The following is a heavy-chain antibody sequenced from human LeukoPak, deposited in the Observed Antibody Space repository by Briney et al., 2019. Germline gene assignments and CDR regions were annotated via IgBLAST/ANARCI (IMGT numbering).Heavy chain of an antibody. Sequence: PGGSLRLSCAASGFTFDDYGMSWIRQPAGKGLEWIGRIYTSGSTNYNPSLKSRVTISVDTSKNQFSLKLSSVTAADTAVYYCAREYGDYGFDYWGQGTLVTVSS. J-gene: IGHJ4*02. V-gene: IGHV4-4*07. CDR2: IYTSGST. D-gene: IGHD4-17*01. CDR1: GFTFDDYG. CDR3: AREYGDYGFDY.